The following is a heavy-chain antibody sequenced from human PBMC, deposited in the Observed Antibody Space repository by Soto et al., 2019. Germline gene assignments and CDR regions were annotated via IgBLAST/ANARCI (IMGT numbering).Heavy chain of an antibody. D-gene: IGHD2-2*01. Sequence: PGGSLRLSCAASGFTFSSCGMSWVRQAPGKGLEWVSAISGSGGSTYYADSVKGRFTISRDNAKNSLYLQMNNLRAKDTAVYYCARDSARIVVVPATEGDNWFDPWGQGTLVTVSS. V-gene: IGHV3-23*01. J-gene: IGHJ5*02. CDR3: ARDSARIVVVPATEGDNWFDP. CDR1: GFTFSSCG. CDR2: ISGSGGST.